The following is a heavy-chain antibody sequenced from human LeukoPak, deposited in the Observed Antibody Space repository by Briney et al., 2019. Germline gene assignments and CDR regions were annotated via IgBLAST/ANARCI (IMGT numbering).Heavy chain of an antibody. V-gene: IGHV3-23*01. CDR3: AKRSSISSGYFDF. CDR2: ITGSGAST. J-gene: IGHJ4*02. CDR1: GFTFSNYA. D-gene: IGHD3-22*01. Sequence: GGSLRLSCAASGFTFSNYAMSWVRQAPGKGLEWVSAITGSGASTNYADSVKGRFTISRDNSKNTIYLQMNSLRAEDTAKYYCAKRSSISSGYFDFWGRGTLVTVSS.